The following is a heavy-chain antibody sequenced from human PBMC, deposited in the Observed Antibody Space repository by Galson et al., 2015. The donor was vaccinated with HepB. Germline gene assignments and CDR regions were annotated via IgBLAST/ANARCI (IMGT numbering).Heavy chain of an antibody. Sequence: SLRLSCAASGFTFSSYGIHRVRQAPGKGLEWVAVIWYDGSNKYYADSVKGRFTISRDNAKNSLYLQMNSLRAEDTALYYCAKEYYDFWSGGYYFDYWGQGTLVTVSS. CDR1: GFTFSSYG. J-gene: IGHJ4*02. CDR2: IWYDGSNK. V-gene: IGHV3-33*03. CDR3: AKEYYDFWSGGYYFDY. D-gene: IGHD3-3*01.